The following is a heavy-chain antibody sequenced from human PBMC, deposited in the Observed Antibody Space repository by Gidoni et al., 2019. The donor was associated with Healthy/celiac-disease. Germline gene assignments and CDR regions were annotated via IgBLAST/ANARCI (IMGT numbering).Heavy chain of an antibody. CDR3: AREYYYGSGSYYNWFDP. CDR1: GYTFTRYY. Sequence: QVQLVQSGAEVTQPRSSVKVSCRASGYTFTRYYMHWVRQAPGQGLEWIGIINPTGGSTSYAQKFQGRVTMTRDTSTSTVYMELSSLRSEDTAVYYCAREYYYGSGSYYNWFDPWGQGTLVTVSS. CDR2: INPTGGST. J-gene: IGHJ5*02. V-gene: IGHV1-46*01. D-gene: IGHD3-10*01.